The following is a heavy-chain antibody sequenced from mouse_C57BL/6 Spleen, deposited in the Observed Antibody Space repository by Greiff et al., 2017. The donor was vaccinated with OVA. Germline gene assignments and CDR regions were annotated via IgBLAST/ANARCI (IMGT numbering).Heavy chain of an antibody. D-gene: IGHD2-4*01. J-gene: IGHJ4*01. V-gene: IGHV10-3*01. CDR3: VRGDYDGAMDY. Sequence: EVKVEESGGGLVQPKGSLKLSCAASGFTFNTYSMHWVRQAPGKGLEWVARIRSKGSNHATYYADSVKDRFTISRDDSKSILYLQMNSLKAEDTGVYDCVRGDYDGAMDYWGQGTSVTVSS. CDR1: GFTFNTYS. CDR2: IRSKGSNHAT.